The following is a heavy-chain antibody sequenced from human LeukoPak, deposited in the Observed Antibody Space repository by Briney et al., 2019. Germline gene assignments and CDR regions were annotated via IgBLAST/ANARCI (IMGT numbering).Heavy chain of an antibody. CDR2: ISTGGST. Sequence: PGGSLRLSCVASGLXVSRHYMTWVRQAPGKGLEWLSVISTGGSTNYADSVKGRFTISRDNSKNILYLQMNSLRAEDTAVYYCARDDYYDSSGLDYWGQGILVTVSS. CDR1: GLXVSRHY. D-gene: IGHD3-22*01. CDR3: ARDDYYDSSGLDY. V-gene: IGHV3-53*01. J-gene: IGHJ4*02.